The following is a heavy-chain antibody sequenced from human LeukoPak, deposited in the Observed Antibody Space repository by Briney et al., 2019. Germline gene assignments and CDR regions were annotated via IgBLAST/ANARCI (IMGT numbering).Heavy chain of an antibody. Sequence: PSETLSLTCTVSGGSISGYYWTWIRQPPGKGLEWIGYMSDSVNTNYNPSLKSRVTTSVDTSKNQFSLRLSSVTAADTAVYYCASPGIVAAGTDRGFDYWGQGTLVTVSS. D-gene: IGHD6-13*01. CDR1: GGSISGYY. J-gene: IGHJ4*02. CDR2: MSDSVNT. V-gene: IGHV4-59*01. CDR3: ASPGIVAAGTDRGFDY.